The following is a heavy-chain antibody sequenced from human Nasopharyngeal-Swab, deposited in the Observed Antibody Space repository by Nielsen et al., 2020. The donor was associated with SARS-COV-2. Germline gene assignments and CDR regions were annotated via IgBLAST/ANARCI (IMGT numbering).Heavy chain of an antibody. J-gene: IGHJ6*02. CDR3: ARAMGSGSLSDWYYYYGMDV. D-gene: IGHD6-19*01. CDR1: GYTFTSYA. CDR2: INAGNGNT. Sequence: ASVKVSCKASGYTFTSYAMHWVRQAPGQRLEWMGWINAGNGNTNYAQKLQGRVTMTTDTSTSTAYMELRSLRSDDTAVYYCARAMGSGSLSDWYYYYGMDVWGQGTTVTVSS. V-gene: IGHV1-3*01.